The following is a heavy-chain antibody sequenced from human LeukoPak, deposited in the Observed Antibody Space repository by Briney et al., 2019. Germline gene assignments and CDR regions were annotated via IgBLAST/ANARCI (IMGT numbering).Heavy chain of an antibody. CDR2: ISSSSSTI. J-gene: IGHJ4*02. V-gene: IGHV3-48*01. CDR1: GFTFSSYS. CDR3: ARDHDNWNDVFDY. D-gene: IGHD1-1*01. Sequence: GGSLRLSCAASGFTFSSYSMNWVRQAPGKGLEWVSYISSSSSTIYYADSVKGRFTISRDNAKNSLYLQMNSLRAEDTAVYYCARDHDNWNDVFDYWGQGTLVTVSS.